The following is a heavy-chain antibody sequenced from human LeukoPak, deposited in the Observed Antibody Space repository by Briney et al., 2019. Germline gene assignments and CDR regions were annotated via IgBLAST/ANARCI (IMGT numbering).Heavy chain of an antibody. J-gene: IGHJ4*02. V-gene: IGHV4-34*01. D-gene: IGHD6-13*01. CDR3: ARARRHSSSWYGAQDY. CDR2: INHSGST. CDR1: GGSFSGYY. Sequence: SETLSLTCAVYGGSFSGYYWSWVRQPPGKGLEWIGEINHSGSTNYNPSLKSRVTISVDTSKNQFSLKLSSVTAADTAVYYCARARRHSSSWYGAQDYWGQGTLVTVSS.